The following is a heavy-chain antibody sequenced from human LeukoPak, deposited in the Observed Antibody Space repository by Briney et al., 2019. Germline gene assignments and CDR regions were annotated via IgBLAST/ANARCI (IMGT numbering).Heavy chain of an antibody. V-gene: IGHV1-69*04. CDR2: ITPILDIA. CDR1: GYTFTGYY. Sequence: ASVKVSCKASGYTFTGYYMHWVRKPPGQGLEWWGRITPILDIANYAQRFQGRVTITADKSTTTAYMELNSLRSEDTAVYYCARVPPFYDSSGYYPQPLDYWGQGTLVTVSS. D-gene: IGHD3-22*01. J-gene: IGHJ4*02. CDR3: ARVPPFYDSSGYYPQPLDY.